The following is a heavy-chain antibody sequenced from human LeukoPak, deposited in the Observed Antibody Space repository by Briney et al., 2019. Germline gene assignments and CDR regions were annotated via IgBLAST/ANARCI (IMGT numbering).Heavy chain of an antibody. CDR1: GFTFSSYA. J-gene: IGHJ4*02. V-gene: IGHV3-23*01. Sequence: GGSLRLSCAASGFTFSSYAMSWARQAPGKGLECVSAISGSGGSTYYTDSVKGRFTISRDNSKYTLYLKMNSLRAQDTAVYYCAKDKQQLAFDYWGQGTLVTVSS. CDR3: AKDKQQLAFDY. CDR2: ISGSGGST. D-gene: IGHD6-13*01.